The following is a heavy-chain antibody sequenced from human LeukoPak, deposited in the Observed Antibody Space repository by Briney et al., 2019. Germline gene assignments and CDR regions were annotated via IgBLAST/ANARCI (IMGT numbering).Heavy chain of an antibody. CDR1: GYTFTCYY. J-gene: IGHJ4*02. CDR2: INPHSGGT. V-gene: IGHV1-2*02. D-gene: IGHD2-2*01. CDR3: ARDVGEYCSSTNCYASHY. Sequence: ASVKVSCKASGYTFTCYYIHWVRQAPGQGLEGMGWINPHSGGTNYAQKFQGGVTMTRDTSITTAYMEPSSLRSDDTAVYYCARDVGEYCSSTNCYASHYWGQGTLVTVSS.